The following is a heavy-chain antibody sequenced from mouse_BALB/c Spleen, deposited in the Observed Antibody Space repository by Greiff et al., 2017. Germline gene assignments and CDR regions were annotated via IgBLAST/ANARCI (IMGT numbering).Heavy chain of an antibody. CDR1: GFNIKDTY. V-gene: IGHV14-3*02. J-gene: IGHJ1*01. CDR2: IDPANGNT. Sequence: VQLQQSGAELVKPGASVKLSCTASGFNIKDTYMHWVKQRPEQGLEWIGRIDPANGNTKYDPKFQGKATITADTSSNTAYLQLSSLTSEDTAVYYCARNPSITTVGNWYFDVWGAGTTVTVSS. D-gene: IGHD1-1*01. CDR3: ARNPSITTVGNWYFDV.